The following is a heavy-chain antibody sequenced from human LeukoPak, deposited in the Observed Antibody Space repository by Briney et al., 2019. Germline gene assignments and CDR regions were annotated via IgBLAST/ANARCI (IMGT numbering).Heavy chain of an antibody. V-gene: IGHV4-39*07. J-gene: IGHJ5*02. Sequence: SETLSLTCTVSGGSISSSSYYWGWIRQPPGKGLEWIGSIYYSGSTYYNPSLKSRVTISVDTSKNQFSLKLSSVTAADTAVYYCARERNNWGSGIDPWGQGTLVTVSS. D-gene: IGHD7-27*01. CDR3: ARERNNWGSGIDP. CDR1: GGSISSSSYY. CDR2: IYYSGST.